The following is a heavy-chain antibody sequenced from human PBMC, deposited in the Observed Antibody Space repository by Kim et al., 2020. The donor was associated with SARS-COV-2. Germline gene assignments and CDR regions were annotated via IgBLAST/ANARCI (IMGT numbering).Heavy chain of an antibody. CDR2: IRGNGDNT. CDR1: GFTISSHS. V-gene: IGHV3-23*01. Sequence: GGSLRLSCATSGFTISSHSMSWVRQAPGKGLEWVPSIRGNGDNTYYADSVKGRFTISRDNSRNTLYLQMNSLRAEDTALYYCAKDPGKLTAVDYWGQGTLVTVSS. CDR3: AKDPGKLTAVDY. J-gene: IGHJ4*02. D-gene: IGHD4-4*01.